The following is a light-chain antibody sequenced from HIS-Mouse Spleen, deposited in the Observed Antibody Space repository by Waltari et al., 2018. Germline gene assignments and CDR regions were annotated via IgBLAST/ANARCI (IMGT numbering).Light chain of an antibody. CDR3: YSTDSSGNHRV. V-gene: IGLV3-10*01. Sequence: SYELTQPPPVSVSPGQTARITCSGDALPKKDAYWYRQKSGQAPVLVIYEDSKRPPGIPERFSGSSSGTMATLTISGAQVEDEADYYCYSTDSSGNHRVFGGGTKLTVL. J-gene: IGLJ2*01. CDR1: ALPKKD. CDR2: EDS.